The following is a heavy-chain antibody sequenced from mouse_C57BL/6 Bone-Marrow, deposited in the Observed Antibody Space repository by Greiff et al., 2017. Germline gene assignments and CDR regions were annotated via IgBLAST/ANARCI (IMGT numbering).Heavy chain of an antibody. J-gene: IGHJ4*01. CDR3: AKPVGDVYYAMDY. CDR2: IWRGGST. Sequence: VQLQQSGPGLVQPSQSLSITCTVSGFSLTSYGVHWVRQSPGKGLEWLGVIWRGGSTDYNAAVMSRLSITKDNSKSQVFFKMNSLQSDDTAISYSAKPVGDVYYAMDYWGQGTSVTVSS. D-gene: IGHD1-1*01. V-gene: IGHV2-5*01. CDR1: GFSLTSYG.